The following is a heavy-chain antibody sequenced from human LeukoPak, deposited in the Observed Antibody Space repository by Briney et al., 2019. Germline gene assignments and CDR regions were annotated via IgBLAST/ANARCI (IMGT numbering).Heavy chain of an antibody. Sequence: KGRESLKISCKGSGYSFTSYWNGWVRQMPGKGLEWMGIIYPGDSDTRYSPSFQGQVTISADKSISTAYLQWSSLKASDTAMYYCARYAGYSSSWYLFDYWGQGTLVTVSS. CDR3: ARYAGYSSSWYLFDY. V-gene: IGHV5-51*01. D-gene: IGHD6-13*01. J-gene: IGHJ4*02. CDR2: IYPGDSDT. CDR1: GYSFTSYW.